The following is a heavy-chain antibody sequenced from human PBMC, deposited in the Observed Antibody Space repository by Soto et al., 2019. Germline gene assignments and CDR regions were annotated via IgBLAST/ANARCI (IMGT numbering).Heavy chain of an antibody. J-gene: IGHJ3*02. D-gene: IGHD3-3*01. CDR2: ISAYNGNT. CDR1: GYTFTSYG. V-gene: IGHV1-18*01. Sequence: ASVKVSCKASGYTFTSYGISWVRQPPGQGLEWMGWISAYNGNTNYAQKLQGRVTMTTDTSTSTAYMELRSLRSDDTAVYYCAREEGGDFWSGYYDAFDIWGQGTMVTVSS. CDR3: AREEGGDFWSGYYDAFDI.